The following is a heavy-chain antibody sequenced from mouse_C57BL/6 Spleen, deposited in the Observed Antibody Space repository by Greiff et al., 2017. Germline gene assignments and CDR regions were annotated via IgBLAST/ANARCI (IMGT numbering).Heavy chain of an antibody. CDR2: INYDGSST. CDR1: GFTFSDYY. J-gene: IGHJ2*01. V-gene: IGHV5-16*01. CDR3: ARDRYFDY. Sequence: EVKLVESEGGLVQPGSSMKLSCTASGFTFSDYYMAWVRQVPEKGLEWVANINYDGSSTYYLDSLKSRFIISRDNAKNILYLQMSSLKSEDTATYYCARDRYFDYGGQGTTLTVSS.